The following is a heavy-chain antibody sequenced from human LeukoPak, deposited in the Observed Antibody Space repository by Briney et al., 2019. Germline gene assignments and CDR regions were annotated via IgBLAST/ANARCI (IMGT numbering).Heavy chain of an antibody. CDR2: INHSGGT. CDR3: ARGLRVSYGMDV. D-gene: IGHD3-10*01. Sequence: PSETLSLTCGVYGGSFSGYYWSWIRQPPGKGLEWIGEINHSGGTNYNPSLKSRVTISVDTSKNQFSLKLSSATAADTAVYYCARGLRVSYGMDVWGQGTTVSASS. J-gene: IGHJ6*02. CDR1: GGSFSGYY. V-gene: IGHV4-34*01.